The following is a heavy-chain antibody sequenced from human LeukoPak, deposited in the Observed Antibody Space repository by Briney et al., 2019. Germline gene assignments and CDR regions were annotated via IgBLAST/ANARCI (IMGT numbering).Heavy chain of an antibody. CDR3: AKDDLYGKFDY. V-gene: IGHV3-23*01. D-gene: IGHD4-17*01. CDR1: GFSFSSYG. CDR2: LTSSGGST. Sequence: GGSLRLSCAASGFSFSSYGMSWVRQAPGKGLEWVSALTSSGGSTYYADSVKGRFTISRDNFRHTMYLQMNSLRADDTAVYFCAKDDLYGKFDYWGQGTLVTVSS. J-gene: IGHJ4*02.